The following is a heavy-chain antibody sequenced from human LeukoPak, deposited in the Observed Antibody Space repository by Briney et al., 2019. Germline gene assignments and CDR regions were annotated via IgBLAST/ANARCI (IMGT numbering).Heavy chain of an antibody. CDR1: GGSFSGYY. D-gene: IGHD6-19*01. J-gene: IGHJ3*02. CDR3: ARLNIGRQWLVDAFDI. V-gene: IGHV4-59*08. CDR2: IYYSGST. Sequence: SETLSLTCAVYGGSFSGYYWSWIRQPPGKGLEWIGYIYYSGSTNYNPSLKSRVTISVDTSKNQFSLKLSSVTAADTAVYYCARLNIGRQWLVDAFDIWGQGTMVTVSS.